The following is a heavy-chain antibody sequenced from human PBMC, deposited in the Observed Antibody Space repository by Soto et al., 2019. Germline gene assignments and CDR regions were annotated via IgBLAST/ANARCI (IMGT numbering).Heavy chain of an antibody. CDR1: GFTFDDYA. CDR3: AKEALGVAAAGLGTYYFDY. J-gene: IGHJ4*02. CDR2: ISWNSGSI. V-gene: IGHV3-9*01. Sequence: GGSLRLSCAASGFTFDDYAMHWVRQAPGKGLEWVSGISWNSGSIGYADSVKGRFTISRDNAKNSLYLQMNSLRAEDTALYYCAKEALGVAAAGLGTYYFDYWGQGTLVTVSS. D-gene: IGHD2-15*01.